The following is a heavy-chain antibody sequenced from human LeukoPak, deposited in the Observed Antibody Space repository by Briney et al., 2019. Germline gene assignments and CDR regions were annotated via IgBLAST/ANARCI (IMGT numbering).Heavy chain of an antibody. Sequence: GGSLRLSCAASGFTFSSYGMHWVRQAPGKGLECVAVIWYDGSNKYYADSVKGRFTISRDNSKNTLYLQMNSLRAEDTAVYYCARSHYYDSSHTVDYWGQGTLVTVSS. CDR1: GFTFSSYG. CDR2: IWYDGSNK. D-gene: IGHD3-22*01. J-gene: IGHJ4*02. V-gene: IGHV3-33*01. CDR3: ARSHYYDSSHTVDY.